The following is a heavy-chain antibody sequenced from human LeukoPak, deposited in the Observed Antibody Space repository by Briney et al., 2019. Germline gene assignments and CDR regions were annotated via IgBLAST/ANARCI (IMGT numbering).Heavy chain of an antibody. V-gene: IGHV1-69*05. J-gene: IGHJ4*02. Sequence: ASVKVSCKASGGTFSSYAISWVRQAPGQGLEWMGGIIPIFGTANYAQKFQGRDTITTDESTSTAYMELSSLRSEDTAVYYCARGSVDAYNWNSWGQGTLVTVSS. CDR2: IIPIFGTA. CDR1: GGTFSSYA. CDR3: ARGSVDAYNWNS. D-gene: IGHD1-20*01.